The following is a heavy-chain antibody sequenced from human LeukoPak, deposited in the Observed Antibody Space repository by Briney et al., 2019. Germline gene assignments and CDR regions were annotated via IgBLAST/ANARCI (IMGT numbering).Heavy chain of an antibody. CDR3: ARAAHLYSSSLYARY. J-gene: IGHJ4*02. CDR1: GYTFTSYG. Sequence: GASVKVSCKASGYTFTSYGFTWVRQAPGQGLEWMGWISGYNGSTNYAHNLQGRVTMTTDTSTSTAYMELRSLRSDDTAVYYCARAAHLYSSSLYARYWGQGTLVTVSS. CDR2: ISGYNGST. D-gene: IGHD6-13*01. V-gene: IGHV1-18*01.